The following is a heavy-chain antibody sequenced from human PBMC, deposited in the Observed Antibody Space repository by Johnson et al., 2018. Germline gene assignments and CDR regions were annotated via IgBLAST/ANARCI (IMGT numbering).Heavy chain of an antibody. V-gene: IGHV3-33*01. CDR1: GFTLRSYG. J-gene: IGHJ4*02. CDR3: ARDWREVTVDY. CDR2: IWHDGSRK. D-gene: IGHD1-26*01. Sequence: VQLVETGGGVVQPGTSLRLACATSGFTLRSYGMHWVRQAPGKGLEWVALIWHDGSRKYYAESVKGRFTISRDTSMNTLFLQMNRLRPEDTAVYYCARDWREVTVDYWGQGTLVTVSS.